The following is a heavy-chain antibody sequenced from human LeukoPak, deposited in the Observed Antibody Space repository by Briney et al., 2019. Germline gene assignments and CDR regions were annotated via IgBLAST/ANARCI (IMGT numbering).Heavy chain of an antibody. V-gene: IGHV1-69*13. CDR2: IIPIFGTA. CDR3: AIAQWELRFDY. Sequence: ASVKVSCKASGGTFSSYAISWVRQAPGQGLEWMGGIIPIFGTANYAQKFQGKVTITADESTSTAYMELSSLRSEDTAVYYCAIAQWELRFDYWGQGTLVTVSS. CDR1: GGTFSSYA. D-gene: IGHD1-26*01. J-gene: IGHJ4*02.